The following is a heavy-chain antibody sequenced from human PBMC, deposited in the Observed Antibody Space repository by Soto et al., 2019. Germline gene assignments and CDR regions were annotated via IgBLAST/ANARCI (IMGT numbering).Heavy chain of an antibody. CDR3: AKSLSKYGSGRSPVDY. V-gene: IGHV5-51*01. J-gene: IGHJ4*02. CDR2: IYPSDSET. Sequence: ESLKISCKTSGYSFTSYWIGWVRQMPGRGLEWMGIIYPSDSETKYSPSFQGQVTISADKSLDTAYLQWSSLKASDTARYYCAKSLSKYGSGRSPVDYWGQGTLVTVSS. CDR1: GYSFTSYW. D-gene: IGHD3-10*01.